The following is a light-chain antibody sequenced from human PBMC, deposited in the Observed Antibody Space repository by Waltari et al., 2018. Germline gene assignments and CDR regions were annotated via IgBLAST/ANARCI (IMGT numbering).Light chain of an antibody. Sequence: EVVMTQSPAILSVSPGQRATLFCRASQSVSDDLAWYQHTSGQPPRLLIYRASYRATGVPARFSGSGSGTEFTLTISSLQSEDFAVDYCQQYNNWLTFGGGTKVEV. CDR2: RAS. J-gene: IGKJ4*01. CDR1: QSVSDD. CDR3: QQYNNWLT. V-gene: IGKV3-15*01.